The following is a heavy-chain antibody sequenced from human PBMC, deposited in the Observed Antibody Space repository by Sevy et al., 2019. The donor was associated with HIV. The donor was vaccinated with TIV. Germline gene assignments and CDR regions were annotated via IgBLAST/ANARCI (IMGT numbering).Heavy chain of an antibody. D-gene: IGHD6-6*01. V-gene: IGHV4-39*01. CDR3: ARHLYSSSSPFRTWYYYYGMNV. CDR2: IYYSGST. Sequence: SETLSLTCTVSGGSISSSSYYWGWIRQPPGKGLEWIGSIYYSGSTYYNPSLKSRVTISVDTSKNQFSLKLSSVTAADTAVYYCARHLYSSSSPFRTWYYYYGMNVWGQGTTVTVSS. CDR1: GGSISSSSYY. J-gene: IGHJ6*02.